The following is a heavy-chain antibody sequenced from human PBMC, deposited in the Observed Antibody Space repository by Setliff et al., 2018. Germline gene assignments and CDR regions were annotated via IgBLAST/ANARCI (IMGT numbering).Heavy chain of an antibody. CDR2: IYTSWST. V-gene: IGHV4-61*09. Sequence: SETLSLTCTVSGDSISSRRNYWGWFRQPAGKELEWIGQIYTSWSTNYNPSLKSRVTMSVDTSKNQLSLKLSSVTAADTAVYYCARDGPVLNGDYISWGQGTLVTVSS. CDR1: GDSISSRRNY. CDR3: ARDGPVLNGDYIS. J-gene: IGHJ5*02. D-gene: IGHD3-10*01.